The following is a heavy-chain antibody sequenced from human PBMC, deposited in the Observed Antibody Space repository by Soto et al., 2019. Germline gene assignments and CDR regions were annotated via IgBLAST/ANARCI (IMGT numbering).Heavy chain of an antibody. CDR2: IYYSGST. Sequence: SETLSLTCTVSGGSISSGGYYWSWIRQHPGKGLEWIGYIYYSGSTYYNPSLKSRVTISVDTSKNQFSLKLSSVTAADTAVYYCARNLWFGEPNYYYYYYMDVWGKGTTVTVSS. D-gene: IGHD3-10*01. V-gene: IGHV4-31*03. CDR3: ARNLWFGEPNYYYYYYMDV. CDR1: GGSISSGGYY. J-gene: IGHJ6*03.